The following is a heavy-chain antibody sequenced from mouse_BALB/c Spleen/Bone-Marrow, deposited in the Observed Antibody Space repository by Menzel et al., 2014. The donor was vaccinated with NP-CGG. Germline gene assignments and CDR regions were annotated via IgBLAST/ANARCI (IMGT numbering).Heavy chain of an antibody. CDR3: ARDEYGFGY. V-gene: IGHV7-3*02. Sequence: GGLVQPAGSLRLSCATSRFTFTDYYMSWVRQPPLKTLEWLGFIRNKGNGYTTEYSASVKVRFTISRDNSQSILYLQMNPLRAEDSANYYCARDEYGFGYLGKGSTIIVSS. D-gene: IGHD5-2*01. CDR2: IRNKGNGYTT. J-gene: IGHJ2*01. CDR1: RFTFTDYY.